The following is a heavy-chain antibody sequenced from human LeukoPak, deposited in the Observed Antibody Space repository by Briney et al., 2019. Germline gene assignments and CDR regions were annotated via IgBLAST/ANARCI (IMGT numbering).Heavy chain of an antibody. CDR2: IYYSGST. CDR1: GGSISSSSYY. D-gene: IGHD3-10*01. V-gene: IGHV4-61*05. J-gene: IGHJ5*02. Sequence: SETLSLTCTVPGGSISSSSYYWGWIRQPPGKGLEWIGIIYYSGSTNYNPSLKSRVTISVDTSKNQFSLKLSSVTAADTAVYYCARAMGHYYYGSGSYHYWFDPWGQGTLVTVSS. CDR3: ARAMGHYYYGSGSYHYWFDP.